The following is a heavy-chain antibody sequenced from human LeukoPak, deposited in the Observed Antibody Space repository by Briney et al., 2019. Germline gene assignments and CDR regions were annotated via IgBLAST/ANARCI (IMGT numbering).Heavy chain of an antibody. CDR3: ARENLRIAAAGYYYYYYMDV. D-gene: IGHD6-13*01. CDR1: GGTFSSYA. J-gene: IGHJ6*03. CDR2: IIPIFGTA. Sequence: APVKVSCKASGGTFSSYAISWVRQAPGQGLEWMGGIIPIFGTANYAQKFQGRVTITADESTSTAYMELSSLRSEDTAVYYCARENLRIAAAGYYYYYYMDVWGKGTTVTVSS. V-gene: IGHV1-69*01.